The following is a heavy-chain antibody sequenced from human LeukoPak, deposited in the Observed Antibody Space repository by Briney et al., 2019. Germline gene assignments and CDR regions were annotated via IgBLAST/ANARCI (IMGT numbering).Heavy chain of an antibody. V-gene: IGHV4-61*02. Sequence: PSETLSLTCTVSGGSISSGSYYWSWIRQPAGKGLEWIGRIYTSGSTNYNPSLKSRVTISVDTSKNQFSLKLSSVTAADTAVYYCARDEAARLDAFDIWGQGTMVTVSS. CDR2: IYTSGST. CDR3: ARDEAARLDAFDI. D-gene: IGHD6-6*01. J-gene: IGHJ3*02. CDR1: GGSISSGSYY.